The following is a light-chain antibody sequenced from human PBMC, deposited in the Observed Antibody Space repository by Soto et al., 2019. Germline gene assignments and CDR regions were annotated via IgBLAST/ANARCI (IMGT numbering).Light chain of an antibody. CDR3: CSYSGSYTVL. Sequence: QSALTQPRSVSGAPGQSVTISCTGSSSDVGAYNYVSWYQQHPGKAPKLMIYDVNRRPSGVPDRFSGSKSGNTASLTISGLQAEDESDYYCCSYSGSYTVLFGGGTKVTVL. J-gene: IGLJ2*01. CDR1: SSDVGAYNY. V-gene: IGLV2-11*01. CDR2: DVN.